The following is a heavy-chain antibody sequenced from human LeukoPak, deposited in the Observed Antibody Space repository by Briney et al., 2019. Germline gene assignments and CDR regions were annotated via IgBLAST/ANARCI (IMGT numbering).Heavy chain of an antibody. D-gene: IGHD3-10*01. CDR3: ARGSWFGEKGLDY. CDR1: GFTFSSYA. J-gene: IGHJ4*02. CDR2: ISYDGSNK. V-gene: IGHV3-30-3*01. Sequence: GGSLRLSCAASGFTFSSYAMHWVRQAPGKGLEWVAVISYDGSNKYYADSVKGRFTISRDNSKNTLYLQMNSLRAEDTAVYYCARGSWFGEKGLDYWGQGTLVTVSS.